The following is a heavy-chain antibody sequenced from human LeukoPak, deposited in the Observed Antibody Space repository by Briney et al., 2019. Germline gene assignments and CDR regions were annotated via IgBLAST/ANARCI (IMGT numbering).Heavy chain of an antibody. D-gene: IGHD2-15*01. CDR1: GGSISSSSYY. V-gene: IGHV4-39*01. Sequence: PAETLSLTCTVSGGSISSSSYYWGWIRQPPGKGLEWIGSIYYSGSTYYNPSLKSRFTISVDTSKNQFSLKLRSVPAADTAVYYCARLGDIVVVVAASYFDLWGRGTLVTVSS. CDR2: IYYSGST. CDR3: ARLGDIVVVVAASYFDL. J-gene: IGHJ2*01.